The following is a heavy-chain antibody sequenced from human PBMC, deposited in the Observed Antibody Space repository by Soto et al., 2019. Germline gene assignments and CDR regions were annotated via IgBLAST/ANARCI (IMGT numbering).Heavy chain of an antibody. CDR1: GFTFSSYA. V-gene: IGHV3-30-3*01. Sequence: PVGSLRLSCAASGFTFSSYAMHWVRQAPGKGLEWVAVISYDGSNKYYADSVKGRFTISRDNSKNTLYLQMNSLRAEDTAVYYCARSDNADYALDYWGQGTLVTVSS. CDR3: ARSDNADYALDY. J-gene: IGHJ4*02. CDR2: ISYDGSNK. D-gene: IGHD4-17*01.